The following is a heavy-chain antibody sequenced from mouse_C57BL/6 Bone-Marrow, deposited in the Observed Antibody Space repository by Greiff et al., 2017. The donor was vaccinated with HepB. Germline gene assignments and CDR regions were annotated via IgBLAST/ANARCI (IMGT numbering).Heavy chain of an antibody. Sequence: QVQLQQPGAELVKPGASVKLSCKASGYTFTSYWMHWVKQRPGQGLEWIGMIHPNSGSTNYNEKFKSKATLTVDKSSSTADMQLSSLTSEDSAVYYCARNQPHTLAYWGQGTLVTVSA. J-gene: IGHJ3*01. CDR3: ARNQPHTLAY. D-gene: IGHD6-1*01. CDR1: GYTFTSYW. CDR2: IHPNSGST. V-gene: IGHV1-64*01.